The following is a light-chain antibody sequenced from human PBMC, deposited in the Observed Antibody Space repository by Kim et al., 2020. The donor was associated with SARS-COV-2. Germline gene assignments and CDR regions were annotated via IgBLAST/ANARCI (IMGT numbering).Light chain of an antibody. CDR3: QQYNSYSYT. Sequence: SASVGDRVTITCRASQSISTWLAWYQQKPGRAPKLLISDASTLETGVPSRFSGSGSGTEFTLTVSSLQPDDFATYYCQQYNSYSYTFGQGTKLEIK. V-gene: IGKV1-5*03. CDR2: DAS. J-gene: IGKJ2*01. CDR1: QSISTW.